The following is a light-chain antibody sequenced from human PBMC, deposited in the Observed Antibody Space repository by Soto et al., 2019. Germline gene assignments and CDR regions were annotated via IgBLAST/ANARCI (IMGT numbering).Light chain of an antibody. J-gene: IGLJ1*01. CDR2: TNI. Sequence: QSVLTQPPSASGTPGQRVTISCSGSSSNIGSNTVNWYQQLPGTAPKLLIYTNIQRPSGVPDRFSGSKSGTSASLAISGLQSEDEADYYCAAWDDRLNGYVFGTGTKLTVL. CDR1: SSNIGSNT. CDR3: AAWDDRLNGYV. V-gene: IGLV1-44*01.